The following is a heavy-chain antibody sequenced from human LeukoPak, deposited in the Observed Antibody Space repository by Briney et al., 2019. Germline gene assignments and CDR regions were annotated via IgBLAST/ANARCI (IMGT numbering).Heavy chain of an antibody. CDR1: GFTFEDYA. D-gene: IGHD3-22*01. V-gene: IGHV3-43D*03. CDR2: ISWDGGST. CDR3: AKDIFAYYYDSSGSYYGPDY. J-gene: IGHJ4*02. Sequence: GGSLRLSCAASGFTFEDYAMHWVRQAPGKGLEGVSLISWDGGSTYYADSVKGRFTISRDNSKTSLYLQMNSLRAEDTALYYCAKDIFAYYYDSSGSYYGPDYWGQGTLVTVSS.